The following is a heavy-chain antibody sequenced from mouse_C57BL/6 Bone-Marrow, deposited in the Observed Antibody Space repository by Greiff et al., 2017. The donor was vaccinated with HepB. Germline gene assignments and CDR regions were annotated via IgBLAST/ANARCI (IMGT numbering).Heavy chain of an antibody. V-gene: IGHV1-55*01. CDR2: IYPGSGST. D-gene: IGHD1-1*01. Sequence: QVQLKQPGAELVKPGASVKMSCKASGYTFTSYWITWVKQRPGQGLEWIGDIYPGSGSTNYNEKFKSKATLTVDTSSSTAYMQLSSLTSEDSAVYYCARRDYYGSSLSYWGQGTLVTVSA. CDR3: ARRDYYGSSLSY. J-gene: IGHJ3*01. CDR1: GYTFTSYW.